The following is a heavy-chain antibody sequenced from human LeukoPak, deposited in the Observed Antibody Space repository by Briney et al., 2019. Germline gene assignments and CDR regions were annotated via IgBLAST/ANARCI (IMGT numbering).Heavy chain of an antibody. CDR3: ASVYSSSWHTVEY. CDR2: IHYSGST. V-gene: IGHV4-39*01. J-gene: IGHJ4*02. CDR1: GGSISTSYYY. D-gene: IGHD6-13*01. Sequence: PSETLSLTCTVSGGSISTSYYYWGWIRQPPGKGLEWIGSIHYSGSTYYNPSLKSRVTISVDTSKSQFSLKLSSVTAADTAVYYCASVYSSSWHTVEYWGQGALVTVSS.